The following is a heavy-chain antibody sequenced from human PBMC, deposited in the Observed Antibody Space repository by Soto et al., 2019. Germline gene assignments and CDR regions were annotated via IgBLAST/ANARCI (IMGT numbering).Heavy chain of an antibody. V-gene: IGHV1-2*04. D-gene: IGHD3-10*01. CDR3: ARDINTIYARYYYYYMDV. CDR2: INPNSGGT. Sequence: GASVKVSCKASGYTFTGYYMHWVRQAPGQGLEWMGWINPNSGGTNYAQKFQGWVTMTRDTSISTAYMELSRLRSDDTAVYYCARDINTIYARYYYYYMDVWGKGTTVTVSS. J-gene: IGHJ6*03. CDR1: GYTFTGYY.